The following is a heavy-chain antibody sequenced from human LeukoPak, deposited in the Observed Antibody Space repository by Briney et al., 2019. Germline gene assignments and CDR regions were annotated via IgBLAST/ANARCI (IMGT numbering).Heavy chain of an antibody. Sequence: PGGSLRLSCAASGFTFSSYWMSWVLQAPGKGLEWVANIKQDGSEKYYVDSVKGRFTISRDNAKNSLYLQMNSLRAEDTAVYYCASCSGGSCYYDLAYYMDVWGKGTTVTVSS. J-gene: IGHJ6*03. V-gene: IGHV3-7*03. D-gene: IGHD2-15*01. CDR2: IKQDGSEK. CDR1: GFTFSSYW. CDR3: ASCSGGSCYYDLAYYMDV.